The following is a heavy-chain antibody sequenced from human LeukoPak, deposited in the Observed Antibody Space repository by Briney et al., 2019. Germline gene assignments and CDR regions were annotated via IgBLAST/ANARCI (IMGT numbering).Heavy chain of an antibody. D-gene: IGHD6-19*01. CDR1: GFTFSSYS. CDR3: AKDYSSGWVNAFDI. V-gene: IGHV3-21*04. J-gene: IGHJ3*02. CDR2: ISSSSSYI. Sequence: GGSLRLSCAASGFTFSSYSMNWVRQAPGKGLEWVSSISSSSSYIYYADSVKGRFTISRDNAKNSLYLQMNSLRAEDTAVYYCAKDYSSGWVNAFDIWGQGTMVTVSS.